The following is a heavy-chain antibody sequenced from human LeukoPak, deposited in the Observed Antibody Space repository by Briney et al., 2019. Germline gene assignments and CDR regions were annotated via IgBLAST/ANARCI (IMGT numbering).Heavy chain of an antibody. V-gene: IGHV3-23*01. CDR1: GFTFSNYA. J-gene: IGHJ6*02. Sequence: PGRSLRLSCAASGFTFSNYAMSWVRQAPGKGLEWVSAISAVVGSTYYADSVKGRFTISRGNSKNTLYLQMNSLRAEDTAVYFCAKAARDIVVVIAATPRDYYYGMDVWGQGTTVTVSS. CDR3: AKAARDIVVVIAATPRDYYYGMDV. CDR2: ISAVVGST. D-gene: IGHD2-15*01.